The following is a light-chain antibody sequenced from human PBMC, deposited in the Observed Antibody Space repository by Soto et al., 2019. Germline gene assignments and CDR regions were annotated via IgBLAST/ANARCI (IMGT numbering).Light chain of an antibody. Sequence: DIQMTQSPSTLSASVGDRVTITCRASQSIGSWLAWYQQKPGKAPNLLIYKASSLESGVPSRFSGSGSGTEFTVTISSLQPEDFATYYCQQFNSYPWTFGQGTKVKIK. V-gene: IGKV1-5*03. CDR2: KAS. CDR3: QQFNSYPWT. CDR1: QSIGSW. J-gene: IGKJ1*01.